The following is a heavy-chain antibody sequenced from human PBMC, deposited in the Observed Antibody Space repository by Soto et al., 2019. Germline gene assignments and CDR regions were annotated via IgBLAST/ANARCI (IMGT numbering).Heavy chain of an antibody. V-gene: IGHV3-66*01. CDR3: VRENYYYGMDV. J-gene: IGHJ6*02. CDR1: GFDASVNF. Sequence: EVQLVESGGTLVQPGGSLKLSCAASGFDASVNFMTWVRQAPGKGLEWGTAINNAGSTFYADSVKGRFSISRDDSKNTLYLQMNSLRVEDTAMHYCVRENYYYGMDVWGQGPAVTVSS. CDR2: INNAGST.